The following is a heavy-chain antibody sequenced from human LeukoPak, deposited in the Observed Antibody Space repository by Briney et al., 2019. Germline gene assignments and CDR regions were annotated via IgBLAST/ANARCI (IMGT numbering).Heavy chain of an antibody. CDR2: IIPILGIA. D-gene: IGHD5-12*01. CDR3: ARDYQGYSGYATHY. Sequence: SVKVSCKVSGYTLTELSMHWVRQAPGQGLEWMGRIIPILGIANYAQKFQGRVTITADKSTSTAYMELSSLRSEDTAVYYCARDYQGYSGYATHYWGQGTLVTVSS. CDR1: GYTLTELS. V-gene: IGHV1-69*04. J-gene: IGHJ4*02.